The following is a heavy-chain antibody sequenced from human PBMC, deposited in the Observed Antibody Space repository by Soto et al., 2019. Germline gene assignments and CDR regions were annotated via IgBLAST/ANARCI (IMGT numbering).Heavy chain of an antibody. Sequence: GGSLRLSCAASGFTFSSYAMSWVRQAPGKGLEWVSAISGSGGSTYYADSVKGRFTISRDNSKNTLYLQMNSLRAEDTAVYYCAKGSNIRVVRGVYDYWGQGTLVTVSS. V-gene: IGHV3-23*01. CDR3: AKGSNIRVVRGVYDY. CDR1: GFTFSSYA. D-gene: IGHD3-10*01. J-gene: IGHJ4*02. CDR2: ISGSGGST.